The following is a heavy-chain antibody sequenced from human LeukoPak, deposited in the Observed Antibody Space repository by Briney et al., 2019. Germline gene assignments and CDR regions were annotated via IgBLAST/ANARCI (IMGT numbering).Heavy chain of an antibody. J-gene: IGHJ4*02. V-gene: IGHV3-30*02. CDR3: ANGYCIGGSCCPFDY. CDR1: RFDFSGFG. Sequence: GGSLRLSCAASRFDFSGFGMHWVRQAPGKGLEWVTFIRHDGTNKWFAESVKGRFTSSRDNSKNTLYLQMNNLGPEDTAVYYCANGYCIGGSCCPFDYWGRGTLVTVSS. D-gene: IGHD2-15*01. CDR2: IRHDGTNK.